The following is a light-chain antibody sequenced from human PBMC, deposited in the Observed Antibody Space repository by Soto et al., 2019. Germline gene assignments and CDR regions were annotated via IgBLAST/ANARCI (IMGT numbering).Light chain of an antibody. CDR3: HQYGSSPRT. V-gene: IGKV3-20*01. Sequence: KQVPETQSLYLGGRPILYKKASQSVSGYLAWYQQKPGQAPRLLIYDASKRATGIPDRFSGSGSGTYFTHTINRLDPEYRAVYYCHQYGSSPRTFGQGTKVDIK. CDR1: QSVSGY. J-gene: IGKJ1*01. CDR2: DAS.